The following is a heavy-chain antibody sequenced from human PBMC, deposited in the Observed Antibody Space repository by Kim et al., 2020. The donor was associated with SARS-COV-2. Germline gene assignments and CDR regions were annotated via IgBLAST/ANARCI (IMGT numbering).Heavy chain of an antibody. D-gene: IGHD3-10*01. CDR3: ARSRDLAY. CDR1: GISFSSYW. CDR2: IKQDGTEI. J-gene: IGHJ4*02. Sequence: GGSLRLSCAASGISFSSYWMNWVRQAPGKGLEWVSNIKQDGTEISYVDSVKGRFTISRDNATKSLYLQMNSLRFEDTAVYYCARSRDLAYCGQGTLVTVS. V-gene: IGHV3-7*01.